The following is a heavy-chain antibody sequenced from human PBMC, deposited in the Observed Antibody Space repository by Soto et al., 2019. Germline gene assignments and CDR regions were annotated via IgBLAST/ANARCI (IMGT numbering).Heavy chain of an antibody. CDR2: ISWDGGST. D-gene: IGHD1-26*01. V-gene: IGHV3-43*01. CDR1: GFTFDDYT. Sequence: PGGSLRLSCAASGFTFDDYTMHWVRQAPGKGLEWVSLISWDGGSTYYADSVKGRFTISRDNSKNYLYLQMNSLRTEDTAFYYCAKDGGGSYGDAFDIWGQGTMVTVSS. J-gene: IGHJ3*02. CDR3: AKDGGGSYGDAFDI.